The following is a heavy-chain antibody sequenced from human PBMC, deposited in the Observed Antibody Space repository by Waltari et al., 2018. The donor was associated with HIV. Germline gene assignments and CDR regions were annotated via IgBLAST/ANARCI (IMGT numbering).Heavy chain of an antibody. J-gene: IGHJ6*02. CDR3: ARGSLVSGYGMDV. CDR2: ISSSSSYT. CDR1: GFTFSDSY. D-gene: IGHD1-26*01. Sequence: QVQLVESGGGLVKPGGSLRLPFAASGFTFSDSYLRRLRPAPGKGLEWVSYISSSSSYTNYADSVKGRFTISRDNAKNSLYLQMNSLRAEDTAVYYCARGSLVSGYGMDVWGQGTTVTVSS. V-gene: IGHV3-11*05.